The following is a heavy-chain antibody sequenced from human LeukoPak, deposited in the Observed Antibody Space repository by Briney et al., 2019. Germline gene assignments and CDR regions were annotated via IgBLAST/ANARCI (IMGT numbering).Heavy chain of an antibody. D-gene: IGHD2-2*01. CDR3: ARVGGYTSQIDY. J-gene: IGHJ4*02. CDR2: INPSGFST. Sequence: ASVKVSCKVSGYTLTELSMHWVRQAPGKGLEWMGIINPSGFSTTYAQKFQGRVTMTRDTSTSTVYMELSSLRSEDTAVYYCARVGGYTSQIDYWGQGTLVTVSS. V-gene: IGHV1-46*01. CDR1: GYTLTELS.